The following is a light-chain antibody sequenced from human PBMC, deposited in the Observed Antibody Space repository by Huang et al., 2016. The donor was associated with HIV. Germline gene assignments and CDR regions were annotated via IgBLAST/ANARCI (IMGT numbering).Light chain of an antibody. CDR2: ATS. CDR3: QQSYNLPYT. V-gene: IGKV1-39*01. CDR1: PSITPY. Sequence: DIKMTQSPPSLSASLGDRVTRTCRASPSITPYLKWYRHKPGEAPELLIHATSTLQNGVPSRFSGGGSGTDFTLTITNLQPEDVASYYCQQSYNLPYTFGRGTKVDIK. J-gene: IGKJ2*01.